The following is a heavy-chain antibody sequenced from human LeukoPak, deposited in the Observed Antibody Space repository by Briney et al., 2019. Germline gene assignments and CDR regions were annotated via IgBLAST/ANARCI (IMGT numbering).Heavy chain of an antibody. J-gene: IGHJ4*02. CDR1: GFTVSSKY. V-gene: IGHV3-53*01. CDR2: IKSGGST. D-gene: IGHD3-3*01. CDR3: ARGDDFWSGFH. Sequence: GGSLRLSCAASGFTVSSKYMNWVRQAPGKGLEWVSVIKSGGSTFYADSVKGRFTISRDNSKNTLYLQMNSLRDEDTAVYYCARGDDFWSGFHWGQGTLVTVSS.